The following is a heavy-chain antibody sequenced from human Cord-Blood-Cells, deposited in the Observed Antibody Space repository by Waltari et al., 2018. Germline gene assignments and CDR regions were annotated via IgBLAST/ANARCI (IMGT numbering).Heavy chain of an antibody. CDR2: ISYDGSNK. Sequence: QVQLVESGGGVVQPGRSLRLSCAASGFTFSIYAMHRVRQAPGKGLEWVAVISYDGSNKYYADSVKGRFTISRDNSKNTLYLQMNSLRAEDTAVYYCATDIVVVPAAMGDGDYWGQGTLVTVSS. CDR1: GFTFSIYA. D-gene: IGHD2-2*01. CDR3: ATDIVVVPAAMGDGDY. V-gene: IGHV3-30-3*01. J-gene: IGHJ4*02.